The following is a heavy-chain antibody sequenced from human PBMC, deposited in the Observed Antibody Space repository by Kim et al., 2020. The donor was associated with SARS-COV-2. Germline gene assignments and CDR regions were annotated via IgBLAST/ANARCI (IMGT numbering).Heavy chain of an antibody. CDR1: GFSFSAYW. CDR2: IKGDGSKE. V-gene: IGHV3-7*03. Sequence: GGSLRLSCAASGFSFSAYWMTWVRQAPGKGLEWVANIKGDGSKENYVDSVKGRFTISRDNAKSSLYLQMNSLRAEDTAVYYCARDDNPSDGTNWYDAFGLWGQGTVVTVPS. CDR3: ARDDNPSDGTNWYDAFGL. J-gene: IGHJ3*01. D-gene: IGHD6-13*01.